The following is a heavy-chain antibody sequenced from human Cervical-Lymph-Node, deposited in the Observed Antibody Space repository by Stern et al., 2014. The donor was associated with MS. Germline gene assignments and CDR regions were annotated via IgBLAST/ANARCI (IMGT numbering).Heavy chain of an antibody. J-gene: IGHJ4*02. V-gene: IGHV3-30*04. Sequence: VQLVESGGGVVQPGRSLRVSCAASGFALGSYVMHWVRQAPGKGREWVALVSFDGRNKHYADSVKGRFTISRDKINNTLPLQMNSLRPEDTAVYSCARGYSGYIIDYWGQGTLVTVTS. D-gene: IGHD5-12*01. CDR2: VSFDGRNK. CDR3: ARGYSGYIIDY. CDR1: GFALGSYV.